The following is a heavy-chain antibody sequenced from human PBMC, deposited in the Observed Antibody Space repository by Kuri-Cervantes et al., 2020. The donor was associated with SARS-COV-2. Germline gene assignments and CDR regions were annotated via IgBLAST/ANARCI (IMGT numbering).Heavy chain of an antibody. V-gene: IGHV3-21*01. CDR1: GFTFDDYG. CDR2: ISGSGSYI. Sequence: GGSLRLSCAASGFTFDDYGMSWVRQAPGKALEWVSSISGSGSYIYYADSVKGRFTISKESGENSLYLHMNSLRGDDTAVYYCARVAGEGPIYYYYMDVWGRGTTVTVSS. D-gene: IGHD2-21*01. CDR3: ARVAGEGPIYYYYMDV. J-gene: IGHJ6*03.